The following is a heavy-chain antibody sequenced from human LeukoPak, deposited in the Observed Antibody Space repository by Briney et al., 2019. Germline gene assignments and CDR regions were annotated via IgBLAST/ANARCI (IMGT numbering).Heavy chain of an antibody. CDR1: AGSISSYC. CDR3: ARWYSSSGYLDY. D-gene: IGHD6-6*01. J-gene: IGHJ4*02. Sequence: SETLSLTCTVSAGSISSYCWNWIRQVPGKGLEWIGSIYHSGNTNYNPSLESRVTISVDTSKNQFSLKVSSVTAADTALYYCARWYSSSGYLDYWGQGTLVTVSS. V-gene: IGHV4-59*12. CDR2: IYHSGNT.